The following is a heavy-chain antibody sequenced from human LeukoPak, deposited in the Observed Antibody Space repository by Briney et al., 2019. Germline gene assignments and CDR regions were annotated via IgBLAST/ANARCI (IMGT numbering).Heavy chain of an antibody. J-gene: IGHJ6*03. CDR2: ITSSSSYI. CDR3: ARDGDTVLTRGYYYYMDV. D-gene: IGHD4-23*01. Sequence: GGSLRLSCAASGFTFSSYAMSWVRQAPGKGLEWVSSITSSSSYIYYADSVKGRFTISRDNARNSLYLQMNSLRAEDTALYYCARDGDTVLTRGYYYYMDVWGKGTTVTVSS. V-gene: IGHV3-21*01. CDR1: GFTFSSYA.